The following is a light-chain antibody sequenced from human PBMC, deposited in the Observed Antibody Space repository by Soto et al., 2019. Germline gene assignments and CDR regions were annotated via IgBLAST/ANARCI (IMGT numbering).Light chain of an antibody. CDR3: SLYASTNTFM. Sequence: QSALTQPASVSGSPGQSITISCTGTSSDTGRYNLVSWYQQHPGKPPKLMIYEATKRPSGVSNRFSGSKSGNTASLTISGLQAEDEADYYCSLYASTNTFMFGGGTKLTVL. CDR1: SSDTGRYNL. CDR2: EAT. J-gene: IGLJ3*02. V-gene: IGLV2-23*02.